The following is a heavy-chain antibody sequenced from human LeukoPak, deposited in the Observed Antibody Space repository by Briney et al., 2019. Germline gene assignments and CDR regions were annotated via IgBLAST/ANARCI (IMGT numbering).Heavy chain of an antibody. J-gene: IGHJ4*02. Sequence: SETLSLTCTVSGGSISSYYWSWIRQPAGKGLEWIGYIYYSGSTNYNPSLKSRVTISVDTSKNQFSLKLSSVTAADTAVYYCAREAYYYDSSGYADAHLDYWGQGTLVTVSS. D-gene: IGHD3-22*01. V-gene: IGHV4-59*01. CDR3: AREAYYYDSSGYADAHLDY. CDR1: GGSISSYY. CDR2: IYYSGST.